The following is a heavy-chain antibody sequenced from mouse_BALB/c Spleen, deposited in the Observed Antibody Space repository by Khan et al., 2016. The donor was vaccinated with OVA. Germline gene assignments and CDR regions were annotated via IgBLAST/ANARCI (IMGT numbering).Heavy chain of an antibody. D-gene: IGHD1-1*02. CDR1: GFTFSDYY. J-gene: IGHJ3*01. V-gene: IGHV5-4*02. Sequence: EVKLEESGGGLVKPGGSLKLSCAASGFTFSDYYMYWVRQTPEKRLEWVATISDGGSSTSYPDSMEGRFTISRDNAKNNLYLQMSSLKSEDTAMYYCARAGYGGFAYWGQGTLVTVSA. CDR2: ISDGGSST. CDR3: ARAGYGGFAY.